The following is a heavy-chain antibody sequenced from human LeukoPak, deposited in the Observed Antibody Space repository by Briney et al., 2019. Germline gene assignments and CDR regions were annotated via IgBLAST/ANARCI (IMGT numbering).Heavy chain of an antibody. D-gene: IGHD5-12*01. CDR2: ISSSGSTI. Sequence: GGSLRLSCAASGFTFSDYYMSWIRQAPGKGLEWVSYISSSGSTIYYADSVKGRFTISRDNAKNSLYLQMNSLRAEDTAVYYCARDHVDIVATIWVYYYYYMDVWGKGTTVTVSS. J-gene: IGHJ6*03. V-gene: IGHV3-11*04. CDR3: ARDHVDIVATIWVYYYYYMDV. CDR1: GFTFSDYY.